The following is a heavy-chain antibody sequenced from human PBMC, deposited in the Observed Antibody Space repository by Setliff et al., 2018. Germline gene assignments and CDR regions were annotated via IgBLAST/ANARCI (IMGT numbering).Heavy chain of an antibody. D-gene: IGHD3-3*01. V-gene: IGHV5-51*01. Sequence: GESLKISCKGSGYSFTSYWIGWVRQMPGKGLEWMGIIYPGDSDTRYGPSFQGQVTISADKSISTAYLQWSSLKASDTAMYYCARSRSNSWSGYFNWFDPWGQGPLVTVSS. CDR3: ARSRSNSWSGYFNWFDP. CDR1: GYSFTSYW. CDR2: IYPGDSDT. J-gene: IGHJ5*02.